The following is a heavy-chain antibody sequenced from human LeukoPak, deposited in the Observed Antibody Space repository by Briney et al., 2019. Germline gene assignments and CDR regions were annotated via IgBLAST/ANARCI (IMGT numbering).Heavy chain of an antibody. J-gene: IGHJ4*02. V-gene: IGHV1-46*03. CDR3: AWASGSYYSIDY. Sequence: GASVKVSCKASGYTFTSYYMHWVRQAPGQGLEWMGIINPSGGSTSYAQKFQGRVTMTRDTSTSTVYMELSSLRSEDTAVYYCAWASGSYYSIDYWGQGTLVTVSP. CDR2: INPSGGST. CDR1: GYTFTSYY. D-gene: IGHD1-26*01.